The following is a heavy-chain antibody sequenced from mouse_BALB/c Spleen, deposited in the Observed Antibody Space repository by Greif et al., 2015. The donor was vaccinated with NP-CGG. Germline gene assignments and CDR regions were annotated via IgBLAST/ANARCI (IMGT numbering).Heavy chain of an antibody. V-gene: IGHV2-6-1*01. D-gene: IGHD2-1*01. Sequence: VHLVESGPGLVAPSQSLSITCTISGFSLTSYGVHWVRQPPGKGLEWLVVIWSDGSTTYNSALKSRLSISKDNSKSQVFLKMNSLQTDDTAMYYCARHLIYYGNYGYATDYWGQGTSVTVSS. CDR2: IWSDGST. CDR3: ARHLIYYGNYGYATDY. J-gene: IGHJ4*01. CDR1: GFSLTSYG.